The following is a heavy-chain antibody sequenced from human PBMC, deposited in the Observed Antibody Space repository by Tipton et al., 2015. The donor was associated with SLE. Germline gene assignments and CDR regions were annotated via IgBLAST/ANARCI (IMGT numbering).Heavy chain of an antibody. CDR1: DGSISSGSYY. D-gene: IGHD3-10*01. Sequence: TLSLTCTVSDGSISSGSYYWSWIRQPAGKGLEWIGRIYNSGTTNYNPSLKSRVTTSVDTSKNQFSLKLTSVTAADTTVYYCARRSGGFLDYWGQGTLVTVSS. CDR3: ARRSGGFLDY. CDR2: IYNSGTT. V-gene: IGHV4-61*02. J-gene: IGHJ4*02.